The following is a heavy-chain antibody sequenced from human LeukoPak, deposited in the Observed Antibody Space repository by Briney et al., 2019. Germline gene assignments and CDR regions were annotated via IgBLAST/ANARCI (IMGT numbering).Heavy chain of an antibody. CDR2: ISYDGSNK. V-gene: IGHV3-30*04. CDR1: GFTFSSYA. CDR3: ARDLPYYGSGDFDY. Sequence: GGSLRLSCAASGFTFSSYAMHWVRQAPGKGLEWVAVISYDGSNKYYADSVKGRFTISRDNSKNTLYLQMNSLRAEDTAVYYCARDLPYYGSGDFDYWGQGTLVTVSS. J-gene: IGHJ4*02. D-gene: IGHD3-10*01.